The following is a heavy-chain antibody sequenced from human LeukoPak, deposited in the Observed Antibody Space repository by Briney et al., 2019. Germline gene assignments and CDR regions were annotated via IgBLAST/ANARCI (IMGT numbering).Heavy chain of an antibody. Sequence: PGGSLRLSCAASGFAFSSSWMLWVRHAPGKGLVWVSRINSDGTYTNYADSVKGRFTISRDNAKNTLYLQMNSLRAEDTAVYYCARDLSHTFGYWGQGTLVTVSS. V-gene: IGHV3-74*01. J-gene: IGHJ4*02. CDR3: ARDLSHTFGY. CDR1: GFAFSSSW. CDR2: INSDGTYT.